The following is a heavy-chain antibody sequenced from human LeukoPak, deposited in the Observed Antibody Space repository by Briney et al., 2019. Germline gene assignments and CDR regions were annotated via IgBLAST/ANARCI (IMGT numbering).Heavy chain of an antibody. CDR3: ARRGGGYCTSTRCCCMDV. CDR1: GYTFTNYG. Sequence: ASAKVSCKASGYTFTNYGITWVRQAPGQGLEWMGWISAYNGDTNFAQKFQGRVTMTTDTSTSTACMELRTLRSDDTAVYYCARRGGGYCTSTRCCCMDVWGKGTTVAVSS. CDR2: ISAYNGDT. V-gene: IGHV1-18*01. J-gene: IGHJ6*03. D-gene: IGHD2-2*01.